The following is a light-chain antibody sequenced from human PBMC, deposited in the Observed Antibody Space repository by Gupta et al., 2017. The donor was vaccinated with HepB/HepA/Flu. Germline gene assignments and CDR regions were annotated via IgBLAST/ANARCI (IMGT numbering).Light chain of an antibody. CDR1: QSITKNY. Sequence: EIVLTQSPGTLSLSPGDGATLSCRASQSITKNYLAWYQQKPGQAPRLLIYAVSSRATGIPDRFSGSGSGTDFTLTISRLEPEDFAVYCCQQDGSSPPTFGQGTKVEIK. J-gene: IGKJ1*01. CDR2: AVS. CDR3: QQDGSSPPT. V-gene: IGKV3-20*01.